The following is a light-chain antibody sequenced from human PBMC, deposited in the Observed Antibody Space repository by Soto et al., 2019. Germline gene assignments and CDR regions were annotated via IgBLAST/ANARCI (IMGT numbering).Light chain of an antibody. Sequence: QSALTQPRSVSGSPGQSVTISCTGTSSDVGSYKYVSWYQQHPGKAPKLMIYDVNKRPSGVPDRFSGSKSGNTASLTISGLQAEDEADYYCSSYTSSSTRVFGGGTKLTVL. J-gene: IGLJ2*01. CDR2: DVN. CDR1: SSDVGSYKY. CDR3: SSYTSSSTRV. V-gene: IGLV2-11*01.